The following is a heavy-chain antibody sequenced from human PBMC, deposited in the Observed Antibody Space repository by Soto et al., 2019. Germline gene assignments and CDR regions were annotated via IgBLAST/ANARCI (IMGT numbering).Heavy chain of an antibody. J-gene: IGHJ6*02. Sequence: PGDSLKISCKGSGYSFTSYWMGWVRQMPGEGLEWMGIIHPGGSDIRYSPSFQGQVTISADKSISTAYLQWSSLKASDTAMYYCARQTASQGMDVWGQGTTVTVSS. V-gene: IGHV5-51*01. CDR1: GYSFTSYW. CDR3: ARQTASQGMDV. CDR2: IHPGGSDI.